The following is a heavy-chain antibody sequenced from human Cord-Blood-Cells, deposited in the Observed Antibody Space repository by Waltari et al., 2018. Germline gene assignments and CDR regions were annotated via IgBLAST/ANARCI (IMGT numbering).Heavy chain of an antibody. J-gene: IGHJ5*02. V-gene: IGHV1-24*01. Sequence: VSGYTLTELSMHWVRQAPGKGLEWMGGFDPEDGETIYAQKFQGRVTMTEDTSTDTAYMELSSLRSEDTAVYYCATDSRHTRITIFGVVTDNWFDPWGQGTLVTVSS. CDR3: ATDSRHTRITIFGVVTDNWFDP. CDR1: GYTLTELS. CDR2: FDPEDGET. D-gene: IGHD3-3*01.